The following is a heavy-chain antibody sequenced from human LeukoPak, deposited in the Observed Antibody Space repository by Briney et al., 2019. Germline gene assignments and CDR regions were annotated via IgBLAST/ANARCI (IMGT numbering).Heavy chain of an antibody. Sequence: GASVKVSCKASGYTFTSYDINWVRQATGQGLEWMGWMNPNSGNTSYAQKFQGRVTMTRNTSISTAYMELSSLRSEDTAVYYCARGTGGWYWYYYYYMDVWGKGTTVTISS. D-gene: IGHD6-19*01. CDR2: MNPNSGNT. J-gene: IGHJ6*03. CDR3: ARGTGGWYWYYYYYMDV. CDR1: GYTFTSYD. V-gene: IGHV1-8*01.